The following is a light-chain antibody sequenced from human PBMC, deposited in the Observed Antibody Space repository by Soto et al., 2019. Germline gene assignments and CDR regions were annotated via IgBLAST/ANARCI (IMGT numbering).Light chain of an antibody. J-gene: IGLJ2*01. CDR1: SSDVGSYNL. CDR3: CSYAGSMTFV. Sequence: QSVLTQPASVSGSPGQSITISCTGTSSDVGSYNLVSWYQQHPGKAPKLMIYEGSKRPSGVSNRFSGSKSANTAPLTISGLQAEDEADYYCCSYAGSMTFVFGGGTKLTVL. CDR2: EGS. V-gene: IGLV2-23*03.